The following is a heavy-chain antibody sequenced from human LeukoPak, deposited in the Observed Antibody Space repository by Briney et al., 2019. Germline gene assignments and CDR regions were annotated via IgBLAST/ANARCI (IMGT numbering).Heavy chain of an antibody. J-gene: IGHJ4*02. V-gene: IGHV3-30*03. D-gene: IGHD1-1*01. Sequence: PGGSLRLSCTDSGFTFSKYAMQWVRRAPGKGLEWVAIITFDGSNKYYADSVKGRFTISRDNSKNTLYLQMNSLRAEDTAVYYSARDQGGGQLWSLDYWGQGTLVTVSS. CDR3: ARDQGGGQLWSLDY. CDR2: ITFDGSNK. CDR1: GFTFSKYA.